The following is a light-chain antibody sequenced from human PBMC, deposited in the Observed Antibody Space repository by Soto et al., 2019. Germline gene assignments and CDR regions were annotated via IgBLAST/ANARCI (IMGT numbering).Light chain of an antibody. Sequence: QSVLSQPPSASGTPGQGVASSCCGSTSNIGSNYVYWYQQLPGTAPKLLIYRNNQRPSGVPDRFSGSKSGTSASLAISGLRSDDEADYFCATWDDSLNGFYVFGTGTKVTVL. J-gene: IGLJ1*01. CDR1: TSNIGSNY. V-gene: IGLV1-47*01. CDR2: RNN. CDR3: ATWDDSLNGFYV.